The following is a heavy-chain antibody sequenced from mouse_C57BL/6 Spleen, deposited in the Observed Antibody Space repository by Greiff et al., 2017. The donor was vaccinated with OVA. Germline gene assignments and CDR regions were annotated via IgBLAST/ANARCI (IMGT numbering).Heavy chain of an antibody. Sequence: VQLQQPGAELVKPGASVKLSCKASGYTFTSYWMQWVKQRPGQGLAWIGEIDPSDSYTNYNQKFKGKATLTVDTSSITAYMQLSSLTSEDSAVYYCARFPSYHYYFDYWGQGTTLTVSS. V-gene: IGHV1-50*01. CDR2: IDPSDSYT. J-gene: IGHJ2*01. D-gene: IGHD2-10*01. CDR3: ARFPSYHYYFDY. CDR1: GYTFTSYW.